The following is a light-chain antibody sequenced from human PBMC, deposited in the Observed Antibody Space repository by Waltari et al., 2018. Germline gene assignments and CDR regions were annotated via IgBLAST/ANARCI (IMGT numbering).Light chain of an antibody. Sequence: EIVLTQSPATLSLSPGERATLSCRASQRVSSKLAWCQQKPGQAPRLLIYGASTRATGIPARFSGSGSGTEFTLTISSLQSEDFAVYYCQHYDNWPRTFGQGTKVEIK. CDR1: QRVSSK. CDR2: GAS. J-gene: IGKJ1*01. V-gene: IGKV3-15*01. CDR3: QHYDNWPRT.